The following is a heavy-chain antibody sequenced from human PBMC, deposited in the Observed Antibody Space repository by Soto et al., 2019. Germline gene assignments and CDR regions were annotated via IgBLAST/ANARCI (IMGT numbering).Heavy chain of an antibody. V-gene: IGHV3-13*01. J-gene: IGHJ3*02. CDR3: ARGGFPPLRCAFDI. CDR1: GFTFSDYD. CDR2: IGTAGDT. Sequence: GGSLRPSCAASGFTFSDYDMHWVRQATGKGLEWVSAIGTAGDTYYPGSVKGRFTISRENAKNSLYLQMNSLRAGDTAVYYCARGGFPPLRCAFDIWGQGTMVTVSS.